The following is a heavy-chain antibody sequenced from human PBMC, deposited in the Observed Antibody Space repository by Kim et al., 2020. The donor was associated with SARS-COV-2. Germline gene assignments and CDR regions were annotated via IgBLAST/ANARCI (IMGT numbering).Heavy chain of an antibody. CDR3: AKDLDIVVVPAAPCFDY. CDR1: GFTFSSYA. D-gene: IGHD2-2*01. CDR2: ISGSGGST. J-gene: IGHJ4*02. V-gene: IGHV3-23*01. Sequence: GGSLRLSCAASGFTFSSYAMSWVRQAPGKGLEWVSAISGSGGSTYYADSVKGRFTISRDNSKNTLYLQMNSLRAEDTAVYYCAKDLDIVVVPAAPCFDYWGQGTLVTVSS.